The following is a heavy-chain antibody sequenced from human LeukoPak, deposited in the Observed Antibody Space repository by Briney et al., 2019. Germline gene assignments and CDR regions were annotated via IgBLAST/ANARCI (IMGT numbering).Heavy chain of an antibody. D-gene: IGHD3-22*01. CDR2: IIPIFGTA. CDR1: GGTFSSYA. V-gene: IGHV1-69*13. CDR3: AREGYYYDSSGYTTYFDY. J-gene: IGHJ4*02. Sequence: GASVKVSCKASGGTFSSYAISWVRQAPGQGLEWMGGIIPIFGTANYAQKFQGRVTITADESTSTAYMELSSLRSEDTAVYYCAREGYYYDSSGYTTYFDYWGQGTLVTVSS.